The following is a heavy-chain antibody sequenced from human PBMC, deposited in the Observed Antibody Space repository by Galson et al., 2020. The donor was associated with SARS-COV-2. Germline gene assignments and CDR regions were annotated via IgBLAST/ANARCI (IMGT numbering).Heavy chain of an antibody. J-gene: IGHJ4*02. CDR1: GFTFSSYS. D-gene: IGHD3-9*01. Sequence: GGSLRLSCAASGFTFSSYSMNWVRQAPGKGLEWVSSISSSSSYIYYADSVKGRFTISRDNAKNSLYLQMNSLRAEDTAVYYCARDQRELRYFDWLLSSTDYWGQGTLVTVSS. V-gene: IGHV3-21*01. CDR3: ARDQRELRYFDWLLSSTDY. CDR2: ISSSSSYI.